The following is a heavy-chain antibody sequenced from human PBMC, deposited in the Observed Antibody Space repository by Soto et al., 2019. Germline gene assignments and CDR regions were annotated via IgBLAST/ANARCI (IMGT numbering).Heavy chain of an antibody. D-gene: IGHD4-17*01. Sequence: EVQLVETGGGLIQPGGSLRLSCAASGFTVSSNYMSWVRQAPGKGLEWVSVIYSGGSTYYADSVKGRFTISRDXSXXTXXXXXXXXRXEDTAVYYCARSRIDGDYVYYFQHWGQGTLVTVSS. CDR3: ARSRIDGDYVYYFQH. CDR1: GFTVSSNY. V-gene: IGHV3-53*02. J-gene: IGHJ1*01. CDR2: IYSGGST.